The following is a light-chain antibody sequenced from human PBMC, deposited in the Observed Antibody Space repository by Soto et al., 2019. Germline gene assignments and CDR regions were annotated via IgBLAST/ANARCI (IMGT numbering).Light chain of an antibody. J-gene: IGLJ3*02. CDR3: QSYDISLSASSPSWV. CDR2: GVT. CDR1: SSDVGRYNY. Sequence: QSALTQPASVSGSPGQSITISCTGTSSDVGRYNYVSWYQQHPGKAPKLMIYGVTNRPSGVPDRFSGSKSGTSASLAITGLQAEDEADYYCQSYDISLSASSPSWVFGGGTKLTVL. V-gene: IGLV2-14*01.